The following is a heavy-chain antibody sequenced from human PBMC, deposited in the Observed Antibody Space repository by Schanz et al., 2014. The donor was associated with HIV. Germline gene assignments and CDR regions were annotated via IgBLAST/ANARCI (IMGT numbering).Heavy chain of an antibody. D-gene: IGHD3-9*01. J-gene: IGHJ4*02. CDR1: GFIFSNYG. CDR2: ISYDGSDK. V-gene: IGHV3-30*18. CDR3: AKDAARINYDILTGPFDS. Sequence: QVQLVESGGGVVQPGRSLRLSCVASGFIFSNYGMHWVRQAPGKGLEWVAVISYDGSDKYYADSVKGRFTIARDNSKNTLYLQMNSLRGEDTALYYCAKDAARINYDILTGPFDSWGQGTLVTVSS.